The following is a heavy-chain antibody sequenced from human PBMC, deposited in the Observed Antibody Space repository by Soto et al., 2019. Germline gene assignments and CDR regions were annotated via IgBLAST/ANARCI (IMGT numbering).Heavy chain of an antibody. CDR1: GYTFTSYY. D-gene: IGHD3-16*02. CDR2: INPSGGST. J-gene: IGHJ4*02. V-gene: IGHV1-46*01. Sequence: QVQLVQSGAEVKKPGASVKVSCKASGYTFTSYYMHWVRQAPGQGLEWMGIINPSGGSTSYAQKFQGRVTMTRDTSTSTVYIELSSLRSEDTAVYYCAVWGSYRLLDYWGQGTLVTVSS. CDR3: AVWGSYRLLDY.